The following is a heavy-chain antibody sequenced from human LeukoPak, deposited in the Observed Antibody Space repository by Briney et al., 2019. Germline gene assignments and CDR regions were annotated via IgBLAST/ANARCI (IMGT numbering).Heavy chain of an antibody. CDR2: IHYTGTT. J-gene: IGHJ5*02. Sequence: PSETLSLTCTVSSDSISSYYWSWIRQPPGKGLEWIGNIHYTGTTSYNPSLKSRVTISVDTSKNQFSLTLSSVTAADTAVYYCARDRDDSSTYYFRLDPWGQGTLVTVSS. CDR3: ARDRDDSSTYYFRLDP. CDR1: SDSISSYY. D-gene: IGHD3-22*01. V-gene: IGHV4-59*01.